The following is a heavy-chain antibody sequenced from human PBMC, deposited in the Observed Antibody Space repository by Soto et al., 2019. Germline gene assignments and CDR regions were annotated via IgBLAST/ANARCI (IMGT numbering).Heavy chain of an antibody. Sequence: QVRLVQSGAEVKKPGASVKVSCQASGYTFTDYKINWVRQATGQGLEWMGWMNAKSGDADYVQKFQGRVTMTRSKSITTAYMELRSLRSEDSAVYYCALERPQYDGWSGYSHHDVFDIGAKGQWSPSLQ. D-gene: IGHD3-3*01. V-gene: IGHV1-8*01. J-gene: IGHJ3*02. CDR2: MNAKSGDA. CDR1: GYTFTDYK. CDR3: ALERPQYDGWSGYSHHDVFD.